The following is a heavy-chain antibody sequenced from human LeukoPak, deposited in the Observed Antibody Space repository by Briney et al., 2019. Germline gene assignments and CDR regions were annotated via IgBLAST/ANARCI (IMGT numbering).Heavy chain of an antibody. CDR3: ARDWLAKPYSGNFDY. CDR2: IYHSGST. D-gene: IGHD1-26*01. J-gene: IGHJ4*02. CDR1: GYSISSGYY. Sequence: SETLSLTCTVSGYSISSGYYWGWIRQPPGKGLEWSGMIYHSGSTYYNPSLKSRVTISVDTSKNQFSLKLSSVTAADTAVYYCARDWLAKPYSGNFDYWGQGTLVTVSS. V-gene: IGHV4-38-2*02.